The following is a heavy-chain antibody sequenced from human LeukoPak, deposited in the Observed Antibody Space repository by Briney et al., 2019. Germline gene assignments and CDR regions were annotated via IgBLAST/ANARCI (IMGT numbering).Heavy chain of an antibody. Sequence: SQTLSLTCNVSGGSISNDGYYWSWIRQHPGKGLEWLGYIYYSGSTYYNPSLKSRVTLSVDTSKSQFSLRLSSVTAADTAVYYCARDLTGDQFFDPWGQGTLVTV. CDR3: ARDLTGDQFFDP. CDR2: IYYSGST. D-gene: IGHD7-27*01. J-gene: IGHJ5*02. CDR1: GGSISNDGYY. V-gene: IGHV4-31*03.